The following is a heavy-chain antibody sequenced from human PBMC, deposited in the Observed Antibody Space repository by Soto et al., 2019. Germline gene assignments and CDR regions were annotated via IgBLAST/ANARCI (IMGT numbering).Heavy chain of an antibody. CDR3: AKAPGIAVAGTVGFDY. Sequence: HPGGSLRLSCAASGFTFSSYAMSWVRQAPGKGLEWVSAISGSGGSTYYADSVKGRFTISRDNSKNTLYLQMNSLRAEDTAVYYCAKAPGIAVAGTVGFDYWGQGTLVTVSS. CDR1: GFTFSSYA. CDR2: ISGSGGST. J-gene: IGHJ4*02. V-gene: IGHV3-23*01. D-gene: IGHD6-19*01.